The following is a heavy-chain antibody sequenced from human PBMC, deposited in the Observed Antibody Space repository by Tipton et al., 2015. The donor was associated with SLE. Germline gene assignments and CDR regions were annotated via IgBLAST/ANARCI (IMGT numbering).Heavy chain of an antibody. J-gene: IGHJ5*02. CDR1: GFTFSTYY. V-gene: IGHV3-21*01. CDR2: ITSSSSYI. Sequence: GSLRLSCAASGFTFSTYYMNWVRQAPGKGLEWVSYITSSSSYIYYADSVKGRFTISRDNAKNSLYLQMNNLRVEDTAMYYCARHWRFGELGPWGQGTLVPVSS. D-gene: IGHD3-10*01. CDR3: ARHWRFGELGP.